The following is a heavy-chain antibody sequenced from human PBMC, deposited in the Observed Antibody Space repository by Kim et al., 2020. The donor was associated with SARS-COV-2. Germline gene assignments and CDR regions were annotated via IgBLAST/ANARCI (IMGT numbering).Heavy chain of an antibody. CDR2: INTNTGNP. V-gene: IGHV7-4-1*02. J-gene: IGHJ4*02. D-gene: IGHD3-22*01. CDR1: GYTFTSYA. CDR3: ARESFGGFPPDSRLFL. Sequence: ASVKVSCKASGYTFTSYAMNWVRQAPGQGLEWMGWINTNTGNPTYAQGFTGRFVFSLDTSVSTAYLQISSLKAEDTAVYYCARESFGGFPPDSRLFLWGQGTLVASPQ.